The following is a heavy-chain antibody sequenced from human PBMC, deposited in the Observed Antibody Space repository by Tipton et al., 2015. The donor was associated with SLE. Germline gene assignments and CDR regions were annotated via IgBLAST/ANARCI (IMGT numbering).Heavy chain of an antibody. Sequence: TLSLTCSLSTGSMKSFFWTWIRQSPGKGLEWIGEISDSGSPKYNPSFLSRATMSADSSKKNFSLTLTSVTASDTAVYYCARHISISYDVFDVWSQGTMVTVSS. V-gene: IGHV4-59*08. CDR2: ISDSGSP. D-gene: IGHD1-14*01. CDR3: ARHISISYDVFDV. CDR1: TGSMKSFF. J-gene: IGHJ3*01.